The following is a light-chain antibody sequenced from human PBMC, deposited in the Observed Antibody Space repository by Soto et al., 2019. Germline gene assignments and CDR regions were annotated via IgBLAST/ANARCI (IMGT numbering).Light chain of an antibody. CDR3: SSYTTSSTYV. V-gene: IGLV2-14*03. Sequence: QSVLTQPASVSGSPGQSITISCTGTYSDVGAYTYVSWYQHHPGKAPKLMVSGVSNRPSGVSDRFSGSKSGNTASLTISGLQAEDEADYYCSSYTTSSTYVFGTG. CDR1: YSDVGAYTY. J-gene: IGLJ1*01. CDR2: GVS.